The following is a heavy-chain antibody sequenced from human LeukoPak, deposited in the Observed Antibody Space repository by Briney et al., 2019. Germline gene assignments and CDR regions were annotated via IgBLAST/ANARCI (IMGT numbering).Heavy chain of an antibody. CDR1: GFTFSSYG. CDR3: ARSPGILGTNYFDY. V-gene: IGHV3-30*02. J-gene: IGHJ4*02. CDR2: IRYDGSNK. D-gene: IGHD1-26*01. Sequence: GGSLRLSCAASGFTFSSYGMHWVRQAPGKGLEWVAFIRYDGSNKYYADSVKGRFTISRDNSKNTLYLQMNSLRAEDTAVYYCARSPGILGTNYFDYWGQGTLVTVSS.